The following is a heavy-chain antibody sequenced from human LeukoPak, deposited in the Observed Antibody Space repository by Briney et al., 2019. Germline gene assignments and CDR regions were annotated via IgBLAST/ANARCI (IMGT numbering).Heavy chain of an antibody. J-gene: IGHJ4*02. CDR3: ARSEGDYYDSSGYYYPRYYFDY. CDR2: ISSSGSTI. CDR1: GFTFSDYY. Sequence: GGSLRLSCAASGFTFSDYYMSWIRQAPGKGLEWVSYISSSGSTIYYVDSVKGRFTISRDNAKNSLYLQMNSLRAEDTAVYYCARSEGDYYDSSGYYYPRYYFDYWGQGTLVTVSS. V-gene: IGHV3-11*04. D-gene: IGHD3-22*01.